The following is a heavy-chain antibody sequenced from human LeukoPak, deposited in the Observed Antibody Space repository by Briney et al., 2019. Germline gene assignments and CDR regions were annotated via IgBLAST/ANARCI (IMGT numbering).Heavy chain of an antibody. Sequence: ASVKVSCKASGYTFTSYDINWVRQATGQGLEWMGWMNPNSGHTGCAQKFQGRVTMTRNTSISTAYMELSSLRSEDTAVYYCARGAGQQLVRRRPQFDPWGQGTLVTVSS. CDR1: GYTFTSYD. J-gene: IGHJ5*02. D-gene: IGHD6-13*01. CDR3: ARGAGQQLVRRRPQFDP. V-gene: IGHV1-8*01. CDR2: MNPNSGHT.